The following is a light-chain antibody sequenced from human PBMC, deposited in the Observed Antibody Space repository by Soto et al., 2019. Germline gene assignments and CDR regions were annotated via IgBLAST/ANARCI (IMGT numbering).Light chain of an antibody. CDR2: DAS. J-gene: IGKJ1*01. V-gene: IGKV3-20*01. CDR1: QSVDNQ. Sequence: EIVLTQSPVILSLSPGERATLSCRASQSVDNQLAWYQLKPGQAPRLLIFDASRRVTGIPARFSGSGSGTDFTLTISRLEPEDFAVYYCQVYGVSPKTFGQGTNVEVK. CDR3: QVYGVSPKT.